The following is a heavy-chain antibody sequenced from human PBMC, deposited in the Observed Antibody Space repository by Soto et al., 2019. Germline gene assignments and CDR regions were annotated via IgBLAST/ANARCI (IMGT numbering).Heavy chain of an antibody. CDR2: INAGNGNT. V-gene: IGHV1-3*01. Sequence: ASEKVSCKASGYTFTSYAMHWVRQAPGQRLEWMGWINAGNGNTKYSQKFQGRVTITRDTSASTAYMELSSLRSEDTAVYYCARDVVSIWNCAGSYYYYGMGVWGQGPTVTACS. D-gene: IGHD3-3*01. CDR1: GYTFTSYA. J-gene: IGHJ6*02. CDR3: ARDVVSIWNCAGSYYYYGMGV.